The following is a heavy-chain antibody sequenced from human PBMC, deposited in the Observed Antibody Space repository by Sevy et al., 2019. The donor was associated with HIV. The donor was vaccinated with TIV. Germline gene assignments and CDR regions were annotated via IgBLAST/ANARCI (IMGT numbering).Heavy chain of an antibody. Sequence: SETLSLTCTVSGGSISDHYWNWIRQPPGKGLEWIGQIHFFGSANYNPSLKSRVTISLDTSNNRFSLKLSSVNTADTAVYYCARHTSGYSSGWYPYYNYYGLDVWGQGTTVTVSS. V-gene: IGHV4-59*11. D-gene: IGHD6-19*01. J-gene: IGHJ6*02. CDR1: GGSISDHY. CDR2: IHFFGSA. CDR3: ARHTSGYSSGWYPYYNYYGLDV.